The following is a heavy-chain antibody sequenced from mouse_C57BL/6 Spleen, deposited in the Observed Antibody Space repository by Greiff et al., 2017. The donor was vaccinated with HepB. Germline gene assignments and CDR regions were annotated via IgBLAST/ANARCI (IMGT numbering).Heavy chain of an antibody. CDR1: GYSFTGYY. Sequence: EVKVVESGPELVKPGASVKISCKASGYSFTGYYMNWVKQSPEKSLEWIGEINPSTGGTTYNQKFKAKATLTVDKSSSTAYMQLKSLTSEDSAVYYCALGRQAMDYWGQGTSVTVSS. D-gene: IGHD4-1*01. V-gene: IGHV1-42*01. J-gene: IGHJ4*01. CDR3: ALGRQAMDY. CDR2: INPSTGGT.